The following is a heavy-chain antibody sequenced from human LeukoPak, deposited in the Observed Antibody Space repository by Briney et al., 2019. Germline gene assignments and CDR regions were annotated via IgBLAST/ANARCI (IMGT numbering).Heavy chain of an antibody. CDR2: ISAYNGNT. D-gene: IGHD2-15*01. V-gene: IGHV1-18*01. J-gene: IGHJ3*02. CDR1: GYTFTSYG. CDR3: ARRAVVAPAFDI. Sequence: ASVKVSCKASGYTFTSYGISWVRQAPGQGLEWMGWISAYNGNTNYAQKLQGRVTMTTDTSTSTAYMALRSLRSDDTAVYYCARRAVVAPAFDIWGQGTMVTVSS.